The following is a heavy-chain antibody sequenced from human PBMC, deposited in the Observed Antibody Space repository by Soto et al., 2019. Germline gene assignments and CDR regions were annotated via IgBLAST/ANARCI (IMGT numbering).Heavy chain of an antibody. CDR2: IYYSGST. J-gene: IGHJ4*02. CDR1: GGSISSYY. V-gene: IGHV4-59*01. D-gene: IGHD3-9*01. CDR3: ARGGYYDILTGYYPSHSFDY. Sequence: PSETLSLTCTVSGGSISSYYWSWIRQPPGKGLEWIGYIYYSGSTNYNPSLKSRVTISVDTSKNQFSLKLSSVTAADTAVYYCARGGYYDILTGYYPSHSFDYWGQGTLGTVSS.